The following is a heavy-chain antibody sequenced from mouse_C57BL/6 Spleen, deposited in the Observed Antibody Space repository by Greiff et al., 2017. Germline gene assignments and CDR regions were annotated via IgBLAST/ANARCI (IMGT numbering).Heavy chain of an antibody. CDR2: ISYDGSN. Sequence: EVKLQESGPGLVKPSQSLSLTCSVTGYSITSGYYWNWIRQFPGNKLEWMGYISYDGSNNYNPSLKNRISITRDTSKNQFFLKLNSVTTEDTATYYCAREGSQTYYFDYWGQGTTLTVSS. D-gene: IGHD3-2*02. CDR3: AREGSQTYYFDY. V-gene: IGHV3-6*01. J-gene: IGHJ2*01. CDR1: GYSITSGYY.